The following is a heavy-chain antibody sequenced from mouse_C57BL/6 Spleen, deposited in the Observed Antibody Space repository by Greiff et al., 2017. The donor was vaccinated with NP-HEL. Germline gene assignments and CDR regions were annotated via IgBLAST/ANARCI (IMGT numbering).Heavy chain of an antibody. D-gene: IGHD2-3*01. CDR1: GYAFSSSW. CDR2: IYPGDGDT. Sequence: QVQLKESGPELVKPGASVKISCKASGYAFSSSWMNWVKQRPGKGLEWIGRIYPGDGDTNYNGKFKGKATLTADKSSSTAYMQLSSLTSEDSAVYFCARSIYDGTRGFAYWGQGTLVTVSA. V-gene: IGHV1-82*01. CDR3: ARSIYDGTRGFAY. J-gene: IGHJ3*01.